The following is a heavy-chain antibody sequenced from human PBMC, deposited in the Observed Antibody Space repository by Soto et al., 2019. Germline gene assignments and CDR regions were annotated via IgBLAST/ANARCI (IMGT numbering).Heavy chain of an antibody. Sequence: GGSLRLSCAASGFTFSSYAMSWVRQAPGKGLEWVSAISGSGGSTYYADSVKGRFTISRDNSKNTLYLQMNSLRAEDTAVYYCAKDLPFYYYGTGYYGMDVWGQGTTVTVSS. J-gene: IGHJ6*02. V-gene: IGHV3-23*01. D-gene: IGHD3-10*01. CDR1: GFTFSSYA. CDR3: AKDLPFYYYGTGYYGMDV. CDR2: ISGSGGST.